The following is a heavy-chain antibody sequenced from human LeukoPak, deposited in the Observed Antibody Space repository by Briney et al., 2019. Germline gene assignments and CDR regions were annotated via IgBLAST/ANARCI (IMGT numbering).Heavy chain of an antibody. Sequence: GGSLRLSCAASGFTASSNYMSWVRQAPGKGLEWISGVSGNGRNTYYADSVRGRFTISRDNSKSTVDLQMTSLRAEDTATYYCVRAAFGSGIPNWFDPWGRGTLVTVSS. J-gene: IGHJ5*02. V-gene: IGHV3-23*01. CDR2: VSGNGRNT. CDR1: GFTASSNY. CDR3: VRAAFGSGIPNWFDP. D-gene: IGHD3-10*01.